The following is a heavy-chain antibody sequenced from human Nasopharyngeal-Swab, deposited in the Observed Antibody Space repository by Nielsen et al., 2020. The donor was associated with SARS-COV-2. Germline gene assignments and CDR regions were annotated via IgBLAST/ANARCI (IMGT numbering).Heavy chain of an antibody. CDR3: ARGTADYSNPSFDY. V-gene: IGHV3-21*04. D-gene: IGHD4-11*01. CDR2: ISSSGDYI. Sequence: GESLKISCAASGFTFSVYTMNWVRQAPGKGLEWVSAISSSGDYIYHAASVKGRFTISRDNAKNSLYLLMNSLRSEDTALYYCARGTADYSNPSFDYWGQGTLVTVPS. J-gene: IGHJ4*02. CDR1: GFTFSVYT.